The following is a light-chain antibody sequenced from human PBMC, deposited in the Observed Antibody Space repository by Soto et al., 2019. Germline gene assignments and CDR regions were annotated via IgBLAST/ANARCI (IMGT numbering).Light chain of an antibody. Sequence: QSALTQPASVSGSPGQSITISCTGTSSDVGGYNYVSWFQQHPGKAPKLIIYDVSDRPSGVSNRFSGSKSGNTASLTISGLQAEGEADYFCSSYTSSSTPYVFGTGTKVTVL. V-gene: IGLV2-14*01. CDR3: SSYTSSSTPYV. J-gene: IGLJ1*01. CDR1: SSDVGGYNY. CDR2: DVS.